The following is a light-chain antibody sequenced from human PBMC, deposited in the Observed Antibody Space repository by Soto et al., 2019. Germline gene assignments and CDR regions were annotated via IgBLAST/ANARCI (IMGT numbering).Light chain of an antibody. CDR2: DVS. Sequence: QAVVTQPASVSGSPGQSITISCTGTSSDVGGYNYVSWYQQHPGKAPKLMIYDVSNRPSGVSNRFSGSTSGNTASLNISGLRAEDEADYYCSSYTSGSTLVVFGVGTKLTAL. J-gene: IGLJ2*01. V-gene: IGLV2-14*01. CDR3: SSYTSGSTLVV. CDR1: SSDVGGYNY.